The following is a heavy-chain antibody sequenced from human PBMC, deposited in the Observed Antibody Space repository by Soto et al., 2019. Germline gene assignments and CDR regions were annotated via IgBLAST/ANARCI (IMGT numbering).Heavy chain of an antibody. CDR1: GFTVSSNY. CDR2: IYSGGST. D-gene: IGHD6-13*01. V-gene: IGHV3-53*01. Sequence: GGSLRLSCAASGFTVSSNYMSWVRQAPGKGLEWVSVIYSGGSTYYADSVKGRFTISRDNSKNTLYLQMNSLRAEDTAVYYCARDRWMTAAGHEDYWGQGTLVTVSS. J-gene: IGHJ4*02. CDR3: ARDRWMTAAGHEDY.